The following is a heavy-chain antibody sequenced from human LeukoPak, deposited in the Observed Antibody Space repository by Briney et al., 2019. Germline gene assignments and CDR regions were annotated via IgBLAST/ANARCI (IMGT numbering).Heavy chain of an antibody. CDR2: IYYSGST. CDR1: GGSISSYY. J-gene: IGHJ4*02. D-gene: IGHD6-19*01. Sequence: SETLSLTCTVSGGSISSYYWSWIRQPPAKGLEWIGNIYYSGSTNYNPSLKSRVTISVDTSKNQFSLKLSSVTAADTAVYYCARPYRSGWHGSFEYWGQGSLVTVSS. V-gene: IGHV4-59*01. CDR3: ARPYRSGWHGSFEY.